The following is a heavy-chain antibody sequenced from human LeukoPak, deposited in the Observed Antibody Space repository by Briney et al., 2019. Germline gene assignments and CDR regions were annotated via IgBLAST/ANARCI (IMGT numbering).Heavy chain of an antibody. D-gene: IGHD3-22*01. Sequence: GGSLRLSCAASGFTFNIYAMSWVRQAPGKGLEWVAAISDSGVSTYYADSVKGRFTISRDNSKNTLYLQMNSLRAEDTAVHFRATQANGYKIPFDYWGQGTLVTVSS. CDR2: ISDSGVST. CDR3: ATQANGYKIPFDY. V-gene: IGHV3-23*01. CDR1: GFTFNIYA. J-gene: IGHJ4*02.